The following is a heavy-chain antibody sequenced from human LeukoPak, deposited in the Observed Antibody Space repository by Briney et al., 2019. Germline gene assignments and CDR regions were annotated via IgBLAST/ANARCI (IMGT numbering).Heavy chain of an antibody. Sequence: GGSLRLSCSASGFTFSYYAMHWVRQAPGKGLEYVSAISTNGGHTYYADSVQGRFTISRDDSKNTLYLQMSSLRAEDTALYYCVKDLLGYCSSTSCYATGPFDYWGQGTLVTVSS. CDR2: ISTNGGHT. CDR3: VKDLLGYCSSTSCYATGPFDY. D-gene: IGHD2-2*01. V-gene: IGHV3-64D*09. J-gene: IGHJ4*02. CDR1: GFTFSYYA.